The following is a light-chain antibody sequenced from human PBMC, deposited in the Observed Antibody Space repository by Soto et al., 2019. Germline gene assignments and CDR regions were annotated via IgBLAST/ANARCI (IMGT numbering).Light chain of an antibody. CDR2: GNN. V-gene: IGLV1-40*01. J-gene: IGLJ2*01. CDR1: DSNIGAGYD. CDR3: LSQDTTLLGSV. Sequence: QSVLTQPPSVSGAPGQRVTISCTGSDSNIGAGYDVHWYQQIPGTAPKLLIFGNNNRPSGVPDRFSGSRSGTSASLAITGLQAEDEDAYYYLSQDTTLLGSVFGGGTKLTVL.